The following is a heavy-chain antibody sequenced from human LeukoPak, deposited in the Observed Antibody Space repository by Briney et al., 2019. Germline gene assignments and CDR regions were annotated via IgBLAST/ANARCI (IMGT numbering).Heavy chain of an antibody. CDR3: GKGRTGYSYGYGIDS. CDR1: GFRFNTFW. CDR2: IKQDGNEK. Sequence: GGSLRLSCAASGFRFNTFWMSWVRQAPGKGLEWVANIKQDGNEKYYADSVKGRFTISRDNGKNSLDLQMNSLRADDTAVYYCGKGRTGYSYGYGIDSWGQGTLVTVSS. V-gene: IGHV3-7*03. D-gene: IGHD5-18*01. J-gene: IGHJ4*02.